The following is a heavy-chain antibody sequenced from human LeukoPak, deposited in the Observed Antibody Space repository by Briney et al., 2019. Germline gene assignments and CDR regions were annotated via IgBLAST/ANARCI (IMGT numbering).Heavy chain of an antibody. Sequence: GASVKVSCKAFGYTFTSYYMHWVRQAPGQGLEWMGIINPSGGSTSYAQKFQGRVTMTRDTSKNQFSLKLSSVTAANTAVYYCARDPTTRGYYYYYGMDVWGQGTTVTVSS. CDR2: INPSGGST. CDR3: ARDPTTRGYYYYYGMDV. V-gene: IGHV1-46*01. J-gene: IGHJ6*02. D-gene: IGHD1-14*01. CDR1: GYTFTSYY.